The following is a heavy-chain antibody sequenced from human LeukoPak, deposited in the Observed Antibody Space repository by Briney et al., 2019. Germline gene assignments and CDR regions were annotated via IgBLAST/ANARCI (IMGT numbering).Heavy chain of an antibody. CDR2: ISGSGEKT. D-gene: IGHD3-22*01. J-gene: IGHJ4*02. CDR3: AKDSYYYDSSGYSH. CDR1: GFTFSSYA. V-gene: IGHV3-23*01. Sequence: SGGSLRLSCGASGFTFSSYAMSWVRQAPGKGLEWVSLISGSGEKTYYADSVKGRFTISRDSSENTLYLQMDSLRAEDTAVYYCAKDSYYYDSSGYSHWGQGTPVTVSS.